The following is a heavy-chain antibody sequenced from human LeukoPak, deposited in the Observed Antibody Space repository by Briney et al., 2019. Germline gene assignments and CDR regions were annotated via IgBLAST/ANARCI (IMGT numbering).Heavy chain of an antibody. CDR2: IIPIFGTA. V-gene: IGHV1-69*06. CDR1: GGTFSSYA. J-gene: IGHJ4*02. CDR3: ARDGVDTAMVYFDY. D-gene: IGHD5-18*01. Sequence: ASVKVSCKASGGTFSSYAISWVRQAPGQGLEWMGGIIPIFGTANYAQKLQGRVTITADKSTSTAYMELSSLRSEDTAVYYCARDGVDTAMVYFDYWGQGTLVTVSS.